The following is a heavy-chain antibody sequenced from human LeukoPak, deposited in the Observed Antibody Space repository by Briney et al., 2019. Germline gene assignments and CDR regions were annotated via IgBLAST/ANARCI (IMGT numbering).Heavy chain of an antibody. D-gene: IGHD6-19*01. CDR1: GFTFSSYS. CDR3: ARDSAPAIAVAGTGDAFDI. CDR2: ISSSSSYI. J-gene: IGHJ3*02. Sequence: PGGSLRLSCAASGFTFSSYSMNWVRQAPGKGLEWVSSISSSSSYIYYADSVKGRFTISRDNAKNSLYLQMNSLRAEDTAVYYCARDSAPAIAVAGTGDAFDIWGQGTMVTVSS. V-gene: IGHV3-21*01.